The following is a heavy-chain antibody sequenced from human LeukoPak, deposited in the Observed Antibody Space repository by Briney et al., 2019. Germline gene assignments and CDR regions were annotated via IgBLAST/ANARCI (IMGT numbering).Heavy chain of an antibody. Sequence: EASVKVSCKASGYTFTGYYMHWVRQAPGQGLEWMGWINPNSGGTNYAQKFQGRVTMTRDTSISTAYMELSRLRSDDTAVYYCARGGLRRSSSHLIASEDDYWGQGTLVTVSS. CDR2: INPNSGGT. D-gene: IGHD6-13*01. CDR1: GYTFTGYY. V-gene: IGHV1-2*02. J-gene: IGHJ4*02. CDR3: ARGGLRRSSSHLIASEDDY.